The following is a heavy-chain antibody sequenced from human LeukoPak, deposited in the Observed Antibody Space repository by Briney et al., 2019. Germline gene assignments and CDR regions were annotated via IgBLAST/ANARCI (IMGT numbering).Heavy chain of an antibody. D-gene: IGHD3-10*01. J-gene: IGHJ4*02. CDR1: GYTFTTST. Sequence: ASVKVSCKASGYTFTTSTMHWARQVPGQRLEWMGCINVGNDNTEFSERFQGRVTITRDTSASTVYMELNSLTSEDTAVYYCAKGYNYVSWRVDYWGQGTLVTVSS. V-gene: IGHV1-3*01. CDR3: AKGYNYVSWRVDY. CDR2: INVGNDNT.